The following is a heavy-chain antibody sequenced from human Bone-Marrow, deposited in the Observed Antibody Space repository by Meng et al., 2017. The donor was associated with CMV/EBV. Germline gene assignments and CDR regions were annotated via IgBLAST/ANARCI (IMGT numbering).Heavy chain of an antibody. Sequence: GGSLRLSCAASGFTFSDHYMDWVRQAPGKGLEWVGRTRNKANSYTTEYAASVKGRFTISRDDSKNSLYLQMNSLRAEDTAVYYCARDDCSSTSCHDAFDIWGQGPMVTVSS. CDR2: TRNKANSYTT. D-gene: IGHD2-2*01. CDR3: ARDDCSSTSCHDAFDI. J-gene: IGHJ3*02. V-gene: IGHV3-72*01. CDR1: GFTFSDHY.